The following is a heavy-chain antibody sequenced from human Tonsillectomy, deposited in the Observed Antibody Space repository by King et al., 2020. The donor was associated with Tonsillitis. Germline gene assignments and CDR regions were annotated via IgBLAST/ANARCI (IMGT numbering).Heavy chain of an antibody. Sequence: QLVQSGGGVGQPGRSLRLSCAASGFTFSSFAMHWVRQAPGKGLAGVAVISYDGSNKYYADSVKAGFTISRDNSKNTLYLEMNSLRAEDTAVYYCARGDPYYDSGGYYSGESYWGQGTLVTVSS. CDR3: ARGDPYYDSGGYYSGESY. CDR1: GFTFSSFA. CDR2: ISYDGSNK. V-gene: IGHV3-30*01. J-gene: IGHJ4*02. D-gene: IGHD3-22*01.